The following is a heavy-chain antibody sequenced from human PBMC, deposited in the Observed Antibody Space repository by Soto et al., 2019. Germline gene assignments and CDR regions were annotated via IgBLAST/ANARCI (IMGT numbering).Heavy chain of an antibody. CDR2: IWYDGSNK. J-gene: IGHJ4*02. D-gene: IGHD2-2*02. Sequence: GGSLRLSCAASGFTFSSYGMHWVRQAPGKGLEWVAVIWYDGSNKYYADSVKGRFTISRDNSKNTLYLQMNSLRAEDTAVYYCARDYLAIPHRVIDYWGQGPLVTVS. V-gene: IGHV3-33*01. CDR1: GFTFSSYG. CDR3: ARDYLAIPHRVIDY.